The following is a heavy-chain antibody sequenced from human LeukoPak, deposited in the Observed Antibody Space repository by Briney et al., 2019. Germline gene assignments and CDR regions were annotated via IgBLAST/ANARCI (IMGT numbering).Heavy chain of an antibody. D-gene: IGHD3-9*01. V-gene: IGHV6-1*01. CDR1: GDSVSSNSAA. Sequence: SQTLSLTCTISGDSVSSNSAAWNWIRQSPSRGLEWLGRTSYRSKWYNDYAVSVKSRITINPDTSKNQFSLQLNSVTPEDTAVYYCARDAAGYDILTGYGFDPWGQGTLVTVSS. CDR2: TSYRSKWYN. CDR3: ARDAAGYDILTGYGFDP. J-gene: IGHJ5*02.